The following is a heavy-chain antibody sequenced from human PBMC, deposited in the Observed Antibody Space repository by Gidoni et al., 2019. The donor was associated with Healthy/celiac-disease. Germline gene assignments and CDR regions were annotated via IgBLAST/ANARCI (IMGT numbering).Heavy chain of an antibody. CDR1: GFTFSSYG. CDR2: ISYDGSNK. Sequence: QVQLVESGGGVVQPGRSLRLYCAASGFTFSSYGMHWVRQAPGKGLEWVAVISYDGSNKYYADSVKGRFTISRDNSKNTLYLQMNSLRAEDTAVYYCAKDRFERDYFDYWGQGTLVTVSS. D-gene: IGHD6-25*01. V-gene: IGHV3-30*18. CDR3: AKDRFERDYFDY. J-gene: IGHJ4*02.